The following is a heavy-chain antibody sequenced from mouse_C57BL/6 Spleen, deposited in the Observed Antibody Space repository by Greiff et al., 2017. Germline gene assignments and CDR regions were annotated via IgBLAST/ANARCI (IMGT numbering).Heavy chain of an antibody. CDR3: ARKEVAWFAY. J-gene: IGHJ3*01. Sequence: VQLQQSGPELVKPGASVKIPCKASGYTFTDYNMAWVKQSHGKSLEWIGDINPNNGGTIYNQKFKGKATLTVDKSSSTAYMELRSLTSEDTAVYFCARKEVAWFAYWGQGTLVTVSA. CDR1: GYTFTDYN. CDR2: INPNNGGT. V-gene: IGHV1-18*01.